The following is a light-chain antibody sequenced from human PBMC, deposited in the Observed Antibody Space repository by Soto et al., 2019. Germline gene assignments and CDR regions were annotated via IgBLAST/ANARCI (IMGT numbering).Light chain of an antibody. J-gene: IGLJ1*01. CDR3: CSYAGSNWGYV. V-gene: IGLV2-23*01. Sequence: QSVLTQPASVSGSPGQSITISCTGTSSDIGGYHLVSWYQHQSGKAPKLIIYKGSQWPSGVSDRFSASKSGNTASLTISGLQAEDEADYYCCSYAGSNWGYVFGTGTKVTVL. CDR2: KGS. CDR1: SSDIGGYHL.